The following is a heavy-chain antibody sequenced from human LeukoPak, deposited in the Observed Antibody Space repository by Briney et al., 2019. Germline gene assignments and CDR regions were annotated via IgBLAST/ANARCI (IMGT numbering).Heavy chain of an antibody. CDR3: ARQLYYDFWSGHYYMDV. J-gene: IGHJ6*03. CDR1: GGSISSSSYY. Sequence: SETLSLTSTVSGGSISSSSYYWGWIRQPPGKGLEWIGSIYYSGSTYYNPSLKSRVTISVDTSKNQFSLKLSSVTAADTAVYYCARQLYYDFWSGHYYMDVWGKGTTVTVSS. V-gene: IGHV4-39*01. D-gene: IGHD3-3*01. CDR2: IYYSGST.